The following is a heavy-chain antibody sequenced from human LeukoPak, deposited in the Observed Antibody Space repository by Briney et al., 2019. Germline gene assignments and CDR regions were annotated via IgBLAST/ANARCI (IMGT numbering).Heavy chain of an antibody. Sequence: SETLSLTCTVSGGSISSGDYYWSWIRPPPGKGLEWIGYIYYSGSTYYNPSLKSRVTISVDTSKNQFSLKLSSVTAADTAVYYCASSRQQLVDYWGQGTLVTVSS. CDR3: ASSRQQLVDY. CDR1: GGSISSGDYY. D-gene: IGHD6-13*01. J-gene: IGHJ4*02. V-gene: IGHV4-30-4*08. CDR2: IYYSGST.